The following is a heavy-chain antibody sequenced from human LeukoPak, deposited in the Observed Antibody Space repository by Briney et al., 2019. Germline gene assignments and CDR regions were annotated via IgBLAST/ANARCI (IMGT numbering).Heavy chain of an antibody. D-gene: IGHD2-15*01. Sequence: GASVKVSCKASGYTFTKYGITWVRQAPGQGLEWMGWISCYNGNTNYAQELQDRVTMTTDTSTSTAYMELRSLRSDDTALYYCGSGIAATFELCSDYWGQGTLVTVSS. J-gene: IGHJ4*02. CDR3: GSGIAATFELCSDY. CDR1: GYTFTKYG. V-gene: IGHV1-18*01. CDR2: ISCYNGNT.